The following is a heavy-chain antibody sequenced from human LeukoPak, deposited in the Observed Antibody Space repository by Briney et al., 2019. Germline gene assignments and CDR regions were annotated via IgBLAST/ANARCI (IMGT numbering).Heavy chain of an antibody. CDR3: ARGRWDYYDSSGYYPTLYFDY. CDR1: GFTFSSYG. J-gene: IGHJ4*02. V-gene: IGHV3-30*03. D-gene: IGHD3-22*01. CDR2: ISYDGSNK. Sequence: GRSLRLSCAASGFTFSSYGMHWVRQAPGKGLEWVAIISYDGSNKYYADSVKGRFTISRDNSKNTLYLQMNSLRAEDTAVYYCARGRWDYYDSSGYYPTLYFDYWGQGTLVTVSS.